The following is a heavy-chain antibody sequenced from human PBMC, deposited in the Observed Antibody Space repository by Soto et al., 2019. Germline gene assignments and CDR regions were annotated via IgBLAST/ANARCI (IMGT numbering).Heavy chain of an antibody. CDR3: AGHGRYFDWLPFSY. Sequence: PSETLSLTCAVYGGSFSGYYWSWIRQPPGKGLEWIGEINHSGSTNYNPSLKSRVTISVDTSKNQFSLKLSSVTAADTAVYYCAGHGRYFDWLPFSYCAQRTLVTVSA. CDR1: GGSFSGYY. V-gene: IGHV4-34*01. D-gene: IGHD3-9*01. J-gene: IGHJ4*02. CDR2: INHSGST.